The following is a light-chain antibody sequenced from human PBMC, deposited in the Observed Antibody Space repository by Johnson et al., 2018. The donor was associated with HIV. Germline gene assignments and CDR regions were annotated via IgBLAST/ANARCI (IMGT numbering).Light chain of an antibody. CDR3: GTWDSSLSVNYV. Sequence: HSVLTQPPSVSAAPGQKVTISCFGSDSNIGNNYVSWYQQVPGTAPKLLIYDNDKRPSGIPDRFSGSKSGTSATLGITGLQTGDAADYYCGTWDSSLSVNYVFGTGTKVTVL. J-gene: IGLJ1*01. CDR2: DND. CDR1: DSNIGNNY. V-gene: IGLV1-51*01.